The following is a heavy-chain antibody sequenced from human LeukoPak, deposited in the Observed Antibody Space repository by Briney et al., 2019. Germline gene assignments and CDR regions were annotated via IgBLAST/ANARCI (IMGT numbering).Heavy chain of an antibody. CDR3: ARHRGYCSSTSCLNWFDP. V-gene: IGHV4-39*01. D-gene: IGHD2-2*01. CDR1: GGSISSSSYY. CDR2: IYYSGST. Sequence: SETLSLTCTVSGGSISSSSYYRGWIRQPPGKGLEWIGSIYYSGSTYYNPSLKSRVTISVDTSKNQFSLKLSSVTAADTAVYYCARHRGYCSSTSCLNWFDPWGQGTLVTVSS. J-gene: IGHJ5*02.